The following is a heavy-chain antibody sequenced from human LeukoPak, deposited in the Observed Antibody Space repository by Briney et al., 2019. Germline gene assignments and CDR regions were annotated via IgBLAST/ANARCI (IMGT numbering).Heavy chain of an antibody. D-gene: IGHD3-10*01. CDR3: VRAHHPGGWFDP. J-gene: IGHJ5*02. Sequence: GGSLRLSCVASGFSFSSYAINWVRQAPGRGLEWVSIISGSGDNTNYADSVKGRFTISRDNSKNTLYLQMNSLTAEDTAVHYCVRAHHPGGWFDPWGQGTLVTVSS. CDR2: ISGSGDNT. V-gene: IGHV3-23*01. CDR1: GFSFSSYA.